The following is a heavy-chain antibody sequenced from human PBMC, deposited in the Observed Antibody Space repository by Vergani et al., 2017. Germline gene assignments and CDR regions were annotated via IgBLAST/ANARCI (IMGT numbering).Heavy chain of an antibody. CDR3: ARAVSTTVGDPPGY. V-gene: IGHV3-13*01. J-gene: IGHJ4*02. D-gene: IGHD4-23*01. CDR2: IGTAGDT. CDR1: GFPFSDYG. Sequence: VQLVESGGGEVQPGRSLRLSCSAAGFPFSDYGVHWVRQATGKGLEWVSAIGTAGDTYYPGSVKGRFTISRENAKNSLYLQMNSLRAGDTAIYYCARAVSTTVGDPPGYWGQGTLVTVSS.